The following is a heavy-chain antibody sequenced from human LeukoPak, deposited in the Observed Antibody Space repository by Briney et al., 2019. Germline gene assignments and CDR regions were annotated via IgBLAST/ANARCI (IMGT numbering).Heavy chain of an antibody. J-gene: IGHJ4*02. CDR1: GDSVSSNSAT. V-gene: IGHV6-1*01. CDR2: TYYRSKWYT. D-gene: IGHD4-23*01. Sequence: SQSLSLTCAISGDSVSSNSATWNWIRQSPARGLEWLGRTYYRSKWYTDYAISVKSRITINPDTSKNRVSLQLNSVTPEDTAVYYCATGYGGYKVSFDYWDQGTLVTVSS. CDR3: ATGYGGYKVSFDY.